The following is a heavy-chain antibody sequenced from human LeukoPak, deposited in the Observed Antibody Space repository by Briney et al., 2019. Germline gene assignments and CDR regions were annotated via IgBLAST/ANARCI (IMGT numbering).Heavy chain of an antibody. CDR2: IYHSGST. J-gene: IGHJ4*02. CDR3: ARVDIVATNYFDY. Sequence: PSETLSLTCAVSGGSISSGDYSWSWIRQPPGKGLEWIGYIYHSGSTYYNPSLKSRVTISVDRSKNQFSLKLSSVTAADTAVYYCARVDIVATNYFDYWGQGTLVTVSS. CDR1: GGSISSGDYS. D-gene: IGHD5-12*01. V-gene: IGHV4-30-2*01.